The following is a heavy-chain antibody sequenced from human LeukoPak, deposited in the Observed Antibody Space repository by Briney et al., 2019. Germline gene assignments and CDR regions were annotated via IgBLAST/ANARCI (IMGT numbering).Heavy chain of an antibody. V-gene: IGHV3-23*01. CDR1: GFTFSTYS. CDR3: AKGPNFWLTPIAFAI. J-gene: IGHJ3*02. D-gene: IGHD3-3*01. Sequence: SGGSLRLSCTASGFTFSTYSMSWVRQAPGKGLEWVSGLTGSGGSTYYADSVKGRFIISRDNSKNTLSLQMNSLRAEDTAVYYCAKGPNFWLTPIAFAIWGQGTMVTVSS. CDR2: LTGSGGST.